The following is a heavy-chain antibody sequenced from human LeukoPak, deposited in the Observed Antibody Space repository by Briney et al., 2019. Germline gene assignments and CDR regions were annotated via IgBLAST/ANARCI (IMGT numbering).Heavy chain of an antibody. V-gene: IGHV4-39*07. Sequence: SETLSLTCTVSGGSISSNNYYWGWIRQPPGKGLEWIGSIYYSGSTYYNPSLKSRVTISVDTSKNQFSLKLSSVTAADTAVYYCARGSGSYPFGYWGQGTLVTVSS. CDR3: ARGSGSYPFGY. CDR2: IYYSGST. D-gene: IGHD1-26*01. J-gene: IGHJ4*02. CDR1: GGSISSNNYY.